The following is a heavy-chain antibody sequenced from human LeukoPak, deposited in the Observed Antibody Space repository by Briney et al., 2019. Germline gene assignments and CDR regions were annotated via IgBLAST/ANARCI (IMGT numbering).Heavy chain of an antibody. D-gene: IGHD1-26*01. V-gene: IGHV3-74*01. CDR2: ISSDGSRT. CDR3: ARASRDLLPFDY. CDR1: GFTFSSYW. Sequence: GGPLRLSCAASGFTFSSYWMHWVRQAPGKGLVWVSCISSDGSRTTYADSVKGRFTISRDNAKNTLYLQMNSLSAEDTAVYYCARASRDLLPFDYWGQGTLVTVSS. J-gene: IGHJ4*02.